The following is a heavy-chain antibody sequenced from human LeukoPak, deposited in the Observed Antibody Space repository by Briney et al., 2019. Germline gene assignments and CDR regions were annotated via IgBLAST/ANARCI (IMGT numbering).Heavy chain of an antibody. V-gene: IGHV3-21*01. J-gene: IGHJ5*02. CDR1: GFTFSSYS. D-gene: IGHD3-3*02. CDR3: ARVESLEGLLPHNWFAR. Sequence: PGGSLRLSCAASGFTFSSYSMNWVRQAPGKGLEWVSSISSSSSYIYYADSVKGRFTISRDNAKNSLYLQMNSLRAEDTAVYYCARVESLEGLLPHNWFARWGQGTLVTVSS. CDR2: ISSSSSYI.